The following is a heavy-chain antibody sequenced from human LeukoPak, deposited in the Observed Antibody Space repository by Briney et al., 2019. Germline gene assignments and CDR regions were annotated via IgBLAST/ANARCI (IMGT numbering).Heavy chain of an antibody. CDR2: IYTSGST. Sequence: SETLSLTCTVPGGSISSYYWSWIRQPPGKGLEWIGRIYTSGSTNYNPSLKSRVTISVDTSKNQFSLKLSSVTAADTAVYYCASLVATIAHYWGQGTLVTVSS. CDR1: GGSISSYY. CDR3: ASLVATIAHY. J-gene: IGHJ4*02. D-gene: IGHD5-12*01. V-gene: IGHV4-4*08.